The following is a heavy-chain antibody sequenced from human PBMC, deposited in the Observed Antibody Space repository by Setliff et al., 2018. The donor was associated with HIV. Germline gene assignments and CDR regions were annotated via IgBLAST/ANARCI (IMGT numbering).Heavy chain of an antibody. Sequence: GGSLRLSCVASGFTVSTVYMRWARQGPGKGLEYVSVIYDDGSTYYADSVKGRFTISRDNVKNSLYLQMDSLRAEDTAFYYCARGSLGDYRDQYHNMDSWGKGTTVTVSS. D-gene: IGHD4-17*01. CDR3: ARGSLGDYRDQYHNMDS. J-gene: IGHJ6*03. V-gene: IGHV3-66*01. CDR1: GFTVSTVY. CDR2: IYDDGST.